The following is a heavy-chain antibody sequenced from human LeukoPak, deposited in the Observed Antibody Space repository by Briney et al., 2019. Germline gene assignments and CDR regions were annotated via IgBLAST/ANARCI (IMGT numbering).Heavy chain of an antibody. Sequence: GRSLRLSCAASGFTFSSYAMHWVRQAPGKGLEWVAVISYDGSNKYYADSVKGRFTISRDNSKNTLYLQMNSLRAEDTAVYYCAKDLPLGQLPEGGFDYWGQGTLVTVSS. J-gene: IGHJ4*02. D-gene: IGHD2-2*01. CDR2: ISYDGSNK. CDR1: GFTFSSYA. V-gene: IGHV3-30-3*01. CDR3: AKDLPLGQLPEGGFDY.